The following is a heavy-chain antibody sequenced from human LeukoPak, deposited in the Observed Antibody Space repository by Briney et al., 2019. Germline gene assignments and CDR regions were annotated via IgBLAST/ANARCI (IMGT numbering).Heavy chain of an antibody. Sequence: PSETLSLTCTVSGGSISSYYWSWIRQPPGKGLEWIGYIYYSGSTNYNPSLKSRVTISVDTSKNQFSLKLSSVTAADTAVYYCARAKHYYDSSGYYQPCYFDYWGQGTLVTVSS. V-gene: IGHV4-59*01. J-gene: IGHJ4*02. D-gene: IGHD3-22*01. CDR3: ARAKHYYDSSGYYQPCYFDY. CDR1: GGSISSYY. CDR2: IYYSGST.